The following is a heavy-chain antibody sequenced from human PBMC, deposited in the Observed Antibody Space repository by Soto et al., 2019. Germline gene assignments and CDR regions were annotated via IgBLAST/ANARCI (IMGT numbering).Heavy chain of an antibody. D-gene: IGHD3-16*01. Sequence: QVQLVQSGAEVKEPGASVQVSCKVSGYTLTELSIHWVRQAPGKGLEWMGGFDPEDGETLYAQKFQGRVTMTEDTSTDTAYMDLSSLSFEDTAVYYCATFYTAAWSTHNYYYMDVWGKGTTVTVSS. CDR3: ATFYTAAWSTHNYYYMDV. V-gene: IGHV1-24*01. CDR2: FDPEDGET. CDR1: GYTLTELS. J-gene: IGHJ6*03.